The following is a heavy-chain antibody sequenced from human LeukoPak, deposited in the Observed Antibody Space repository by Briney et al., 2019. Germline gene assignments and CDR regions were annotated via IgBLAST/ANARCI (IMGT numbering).Heavy chain of an antibody. J-gene: IGHJ4*02. V-gene: IGHV1-69*05. Sequence: SVKVSCKASGGTFSSYAISWVRQAPGQGLEWMGGIIPIFGTANYAQKFQGRVTITTDESTSTANMELSSLRSEDTAVYYCARSSSWSNYFDYWGQGTLVTVSS. CDR3: ARSSSWSNYFDY. CDR2: IIPIFGTA. CDR1: GGTFSSYA. D-gene: IGHD6-13*01.